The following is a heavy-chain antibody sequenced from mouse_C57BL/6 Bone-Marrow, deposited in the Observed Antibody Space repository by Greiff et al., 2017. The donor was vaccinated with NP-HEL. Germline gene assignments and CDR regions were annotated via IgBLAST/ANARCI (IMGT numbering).Heavy chain of an antibody. D-gene: IGHD2-2*01. Sequence: EVKLQQSVAELVRPGASVKLSCTASGFNIKNTYMHWVKQRPEQGLEWIGRIDPANGNTKYAPKFQGKATLTADKSSNTAYLQLSSLTSEYTAIYYGAKWSGYDDYAMDDWGQGTSVTVSS. CDR1: GFNIKNTY. V-gene: IGHV14-3*01. J-gene: IGHJ4*01. CDR3: AKWSGYDDYAMDD. CDR2: IDPANGNT.